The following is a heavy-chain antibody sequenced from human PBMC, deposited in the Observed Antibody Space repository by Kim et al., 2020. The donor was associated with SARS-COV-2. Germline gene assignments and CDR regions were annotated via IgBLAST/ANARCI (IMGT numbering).Heavy chain of an antibody. CDR1: GGSISSSSYY. J-gene: IGHJ3*02. CDR2: IYYSGST. Sequence: SETLSLTCTVSGGSISSSSYYWGWIRQPPGKGLEWIGSIYYSGSTYYNPSLKSRVTISVDTSKNQFSLKLSSVTAADTAVYYCFTLGAYCGGDCSAFDIWGQGTMVTVSS. CDR3: FTLGAYCGGDCSAFDI. D-gene: IGHD2-21*02. V-gene: IGHV4-39*01.